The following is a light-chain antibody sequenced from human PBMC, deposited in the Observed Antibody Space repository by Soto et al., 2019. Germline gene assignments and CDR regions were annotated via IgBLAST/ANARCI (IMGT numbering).Light chain of an antibody. J-gene: IGLJ1*01. Sequence: QSALTQPASVSGSPGQSITISCTGTSSDVGGYNYVYWYQQHPGKAPKLMIFDDSNRPSGVSDRFSGSKSGNTASLTISGLQAEDEADYYCSSYTSSSTLYVFGAGTKVTVL. V-gene: IGLV2-14*01. CDR2: DDS. CDR3: SSYTSSSTLYV. CDR1: SSDVGGYNY.